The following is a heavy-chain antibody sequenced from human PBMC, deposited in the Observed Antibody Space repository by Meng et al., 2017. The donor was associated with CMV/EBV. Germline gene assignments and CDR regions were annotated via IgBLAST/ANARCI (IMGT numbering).Heavy chain of an antibody. CDR3: ARGVGGWFDP. CDR1: GGSFSGYY. V-gene: IGHV4-34*01. Sequence: QLRQWGAGLFKPSETLSLTCAVYGGSFSGYYWSWIRQPPGKGLEWIGEINHSGSTNYNPSLKSRVTISVDTSKNQFSLKLSSVTAADTAVYYCARGVGGWFDPWGQGTLVTVSS. D-gene: IGHD1-26*01. CDR2: INHSGST. J-gene: IGHJ5*02.